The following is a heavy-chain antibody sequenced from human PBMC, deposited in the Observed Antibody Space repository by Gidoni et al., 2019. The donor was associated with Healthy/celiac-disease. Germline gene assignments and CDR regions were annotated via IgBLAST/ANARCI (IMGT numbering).Heavy chain of an antibody. V-gene: IGHV3-21*01. CDR1: GFTFSSYS. CDR3: ARMATIWLGGIDY. D-gene: IGHD5-12*01. Sequence: EVQLVESGGGLVKPGGSLRLSCAASGFTFSSYSMNWVRQAPGKGLEWVSSMSSISSYIYYADSVKGRFTISRDNAKNSLYLQMNSLRAEDTAVYYCARMATIWLGGIDYWGQGTLVTVSS. J-gene: IGHJ4*02. CDR2: MSSISSYI.